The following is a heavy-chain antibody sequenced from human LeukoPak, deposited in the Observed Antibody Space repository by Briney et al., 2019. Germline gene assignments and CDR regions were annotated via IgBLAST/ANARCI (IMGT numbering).Heavy chain of an antibody. CDR3: TRDLDFCGGDCY. J-gene: IGHJ4*02. CDR1: GFTFSSYW. Sequence: GGSLRLSCAASGFTFSSYWMHWARQAPGKGLVWVSRINSDGSRTSYADSVKGRFTISRDNAKNTLYLQMNSLRAEDTAVYYCTRDLDFCGGDCYWGQGTLVTASS. D-gene: IGHD2-21*02. V-gene: IGHV3-74*01. CDR2: INSDGSRT.